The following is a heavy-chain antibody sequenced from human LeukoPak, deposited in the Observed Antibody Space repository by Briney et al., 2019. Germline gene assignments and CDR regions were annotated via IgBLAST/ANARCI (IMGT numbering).Heavy chain of an antibody. D-gene: IGHD1-26*01. V-gene: IGHV3-30*04. Sequence: GRSLRLSCAASGFTFSSYAMHWVRQAPGKGLEWVAVISYDGSNKYYADSVKGRFTISRDNSKNSLYLQMNSLRAEDTAVYYCARDSLVGATFYYYYYMDVWGKGTTVTVSS. J-gene: IGHJ6*03. CDR1: GFTFSSYA. CDR2: ISYDGSNK. CDR3: ARDSLVGATFYYYYYMDV.